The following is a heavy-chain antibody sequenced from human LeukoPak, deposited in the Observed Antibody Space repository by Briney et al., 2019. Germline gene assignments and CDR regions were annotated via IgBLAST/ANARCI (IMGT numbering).Heavy chain of an antibody. V-gene: IGHV1-46*01. D-gene: IGHD3-9*01. CDR1: GYTFTTYR. CDR2: IFPTDGST. J-gene: IGHJ4*02. Sequence: ASVKVSCKASGYTFTTYRIHWVRQAPGQGLEWMGMIFPTDGSTSYAQKFQGRVTMTTDTSTSAVYIELSSLRFDDTAVYYCARGSSVSRYFDWLFHNWGQGTLVTVSS. CDR3: ARGSSVSRYFDWLFHN.